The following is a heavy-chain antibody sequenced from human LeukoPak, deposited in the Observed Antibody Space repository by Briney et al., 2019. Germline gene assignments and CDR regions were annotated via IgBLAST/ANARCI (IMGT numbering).Heavy chain of an antibody. CDR2: MNPNSGNT. CDR3: ARGAAGSTSYLGDFWSGYHIGGIDY. Sequence: ASVKVSCKASGGTFSSYDINWVRQATGQGLEWMGWMNPNSGNTGYAQKFQGRVTITRNTSISTAYMELSSLRSEDTAVYYCARGAAGSTSYLGDFWSGYHIGGIDYWGQGTLVTVSS. D-gene: IGHD3-3*01. J-gene: IGHJ4*02. V-gene: IGHV1-8*03. CDR1: GGTFSSYD.